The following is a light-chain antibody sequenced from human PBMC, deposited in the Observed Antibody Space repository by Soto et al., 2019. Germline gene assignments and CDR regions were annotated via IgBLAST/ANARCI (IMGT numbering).Light chain of an antibody. J-gene: IGLJ2*01. CDR2: EVS. CDR3: SSYTANTTPL. Sequence: QSVLTQPASVSGSPGQSITISCTGTNSDVGGYNYVSWYQHYPGKAPKLIISEVSNRPSGVSDRFSGSRSGNTASLTISGLQAEDEADYYCSSYTANTTPLFGGGTKLTVL. V-gene: IGLV2-14*01. CDR1: NSDVGGYNY.